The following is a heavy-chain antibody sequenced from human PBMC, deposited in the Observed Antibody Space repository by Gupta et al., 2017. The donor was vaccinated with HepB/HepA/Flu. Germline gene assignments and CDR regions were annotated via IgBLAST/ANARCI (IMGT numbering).Heavy chain of an antibody. J-gene: IGHJ5*02. CDR2: ISSSGNTI. CDR1: GFTFSRCN. Sequence: EVQLVESGGGLVQPGGSLRLSCAASGFTFSRCNMTWVRQAPGKGLEWVSYISSSGNTIYYADSVKGRFTISRDNAKNSLYLQMNSLRDEDTAVYYCARDQKWLQYSWFDPWGQGTLVTVSS. V-gene: IGHV3-48*02. CDR3: ARDQKWLQYSWFDP. D-gene: IGHD5-12*01.